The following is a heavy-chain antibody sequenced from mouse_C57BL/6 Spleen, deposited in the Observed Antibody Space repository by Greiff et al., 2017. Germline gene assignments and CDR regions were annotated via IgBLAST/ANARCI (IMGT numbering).Heavy chain of an antibody. J-gene: IGHJ4*01. Sequence: VQLQQSGAELAKPGASVKLSCKASGYTFTSYWMHWVKQRPGQGLEWIGYINPSGGDTKYNQKFKVKATLTADKSSSTAYMQLSSLTYEDSAVYYCAREVTTGNYAMDYWGQGTSVTVSS. CDR3: AREVTTGNYAMDY. V-gene: IGHV1-7*01. CDR1: GYTFTSYW. CDR2: INPSGGDT. D-gene: IGHD2-2*01.